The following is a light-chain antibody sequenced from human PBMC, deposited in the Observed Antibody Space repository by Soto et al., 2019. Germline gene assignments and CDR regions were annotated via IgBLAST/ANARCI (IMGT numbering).Light chain of an antibody. CDR1: QSISSW. V-gene: IGKV1-5*01. CDR3: QQYNSYSPTWT. Sequence: DIPMTQSPSTLSASVGDRVTITCRASQSISSWLAWYQQKPGKAPKLLIYDASSLESGVPSRFSGSGSGTEFTLTISSLQPDDFVTYYCQQYNSYSPTWTFGQGTKVEIK. J-gene: IGKJ1*01. CDR2: DAS.